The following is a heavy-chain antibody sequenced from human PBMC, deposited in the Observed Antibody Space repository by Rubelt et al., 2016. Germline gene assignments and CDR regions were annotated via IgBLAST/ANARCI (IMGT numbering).Heavy chain of an antibody. V-gene: IGHV4-34*01. CDR1: NGPFSGYQ. CDR3: ARDAEESYFDY. D-gene: IGHD2-2*01. Sequence: QVRLQQWGAGLLKPSETLSLTCSFHNGPFSGYQGTWVRQAPGRGLEWIGEINHSGSTNYNPSLKSRVTISVDTSKNQFSLKLSSVTAADTAVYYCARDAEESYFDYWGQGTLVTVSS. CDR2: INHSGST. J-gene: IGHJ4*02.